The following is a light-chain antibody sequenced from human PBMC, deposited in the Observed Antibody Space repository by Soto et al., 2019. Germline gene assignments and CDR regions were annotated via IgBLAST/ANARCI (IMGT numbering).Light chain of an antibody. CDR2: EVS. CDR3: SSYTSSSTQV. J-gene: IGLJ1*01. CDR1: SSDVGGYNY. V-gene: IGLV2-14*01. Sequence: QSVLTQPASVSGSPGQSITISCTGTSSDVGGYNYVSWYQQHPGKAPKLMIYEVSNRPSAVSNRFSGSKSGNTASLTISGIQAEDEADYYCSSYTSSSTQVFGTGTKVTVL.